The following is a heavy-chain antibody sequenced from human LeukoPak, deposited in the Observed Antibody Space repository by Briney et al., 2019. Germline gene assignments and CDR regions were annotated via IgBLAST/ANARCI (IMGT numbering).Heavy chain of an antibody. J-gene: IGHJ6*03. CDR1: GFTFSSYA. CDR2: ISYDGSNK. V-gene: IGHV3-30*01. CDR3: ARDGVEEWLLSSGTSNYYYYMDV. Sequence: PGGSLRLSCAASGFTFSSYAMHWVRQAPGKGLEWVAVISYDGSNKYYADSVKGRFTISGDNSKNTLYLQMNSLRAEGTAVYYCARDGVEEWLLSSGTSNYYYYMDVWGKGTTVTVSS. D-gene: IGHD3-3*01.